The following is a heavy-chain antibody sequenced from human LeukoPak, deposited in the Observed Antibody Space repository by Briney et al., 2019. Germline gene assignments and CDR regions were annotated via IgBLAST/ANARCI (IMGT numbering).Heavy chain of an antibody. CDR2: ISSSGSTI. J-gene: IGHJ6*03. CDR3: AKVLRSAYYMDV. CDR1: GFTFSDYY. Sequence: GGSLRLSCAASGFTFSDYYMSWIRQAPGKGLEWVSYISSSGSTIYYADSVKGRFTISRDNAKNSLYLQMNNLRAEDTAVYYCAKVLRSAYYMDVWGKGTTVTVSS. V-gene: IGHV3-11*01. D-gene: IGHD2-8*01.